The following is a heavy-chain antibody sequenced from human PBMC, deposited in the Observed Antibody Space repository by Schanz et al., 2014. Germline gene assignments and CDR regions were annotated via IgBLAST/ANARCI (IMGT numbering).Heavy chain of an antibody. CDR3: ARAADNWNSFYYGLDV. V-gene: IGHV3-7*01. Sequence: EVQLVESGGGLVQPGGSLRLSCAASGFTFSTYWMSWVRQAPGKGLEWVANIKQDGSEKYYVDSVKGRFTFSRDNAKNSLYLQMNSLRAEDTAVYYCARAADNWNSFYYGLDVWGRGTTVTVSS. D-gene: IGHD1-20*01. J-gene: IGHJ6*02. CDR2: IKQDGSEK. CDR1: GFTFSTYW.